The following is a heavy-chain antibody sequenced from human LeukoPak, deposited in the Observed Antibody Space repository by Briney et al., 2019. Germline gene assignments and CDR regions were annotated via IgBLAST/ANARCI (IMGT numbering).Heavy chain of an antibody. V-gene: IGHV4-30-2*01. CDR3: ARKPGGEGFDY. D-gene: IGHD3-10*01. J-gene: IGHJ4*02. CDR1: GGSISSGGYS. Sequence: SETLSLTCAVSGGSISSGGYSWSWIRQPPGKGLEWIGYIYHSGSTYYNPSLKSRVTISVDRSKNQFSLKLSSVTAADTAVYYCARKPGGEGFDYWGQGTLVTVSS. CDR2: IYHSGST.